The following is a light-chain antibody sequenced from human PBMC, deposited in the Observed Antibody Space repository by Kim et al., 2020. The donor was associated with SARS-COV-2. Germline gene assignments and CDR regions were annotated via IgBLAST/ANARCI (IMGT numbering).Light chain of an antibody. CDR1: SSNIGAGYD. CDR3: QSYDSSLSGSV. Sequence: RVTISGTGSSSNIGAGYDVHWYQQLPGTAPKLLIYGNSNRPSGVPDRLSGSKSGTSASLAITGLQAEDEADYYCQSYDSSLSGSVFGGGTQLTVL. J-gene: IGLJ3*02. V-gene: IGLV1-40*01. CDR2: GNS.